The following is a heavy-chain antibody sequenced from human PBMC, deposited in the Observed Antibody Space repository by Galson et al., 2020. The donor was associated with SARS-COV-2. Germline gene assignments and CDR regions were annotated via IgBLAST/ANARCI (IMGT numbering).Heavy chain of an antibody. Sequence: ETSETLSLTCTVSGDSISSGPYYWSWIRQHPGKGLEWIGYIYYSGSTYYNPSLKSRVTISVDTSQNLFSLKLTSVTAADTAVYYCARGVVILKNWFDPWGQGTLVTVSS. CDR2: IYYSGST. J-gene: IGHJ5*02. CDR3: ARGVVILKNWFDP. V-gene: IGHV4-31*03. CDR1: GDSISSGPYY. D-gene: IGHD2-21*01.